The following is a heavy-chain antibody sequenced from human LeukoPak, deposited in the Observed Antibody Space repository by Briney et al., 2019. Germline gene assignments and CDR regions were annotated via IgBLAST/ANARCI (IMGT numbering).Heavy chain of an antibody. CDR2: IYYSGST. CDR3: ASYSGSYTHAFDI. V-gene: IGHV4-31*03. J-gene: IGHJ3*02. Sequence: SSETLSLTCTVSGGSISSGGYYWSWIRQHPGKGLEWIGYIYYSGSTYYNPSLKSRVTISVDTSKNQFSLKLSSVTAADTAVYYCASYSGSYTHAFDIWGQGTMVTVSS. CDR1: GGSISSGGYY. D-gene: IGHD1-26*01.